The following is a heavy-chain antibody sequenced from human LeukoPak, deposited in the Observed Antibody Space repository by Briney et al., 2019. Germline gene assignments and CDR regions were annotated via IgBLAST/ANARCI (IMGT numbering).Heavy chain of an antibody. Sequence: GGSLRLSCSASGFTFSSYAIHWVRQAPGQGLESVSAISSDVGTTFYADSMKGIFTISRDNSKNTLFLQMSSLRADDTAVYYCVKDSSSWPYYFDFWGQGTLVTVS. V-gene: IGHV3-64D*09. CDR1: GFTFSSYA. CDR3: VKDSSSWPYYFDF. J-gene: IGHJ4*02. D-gene: IGHD6-13*01. CDR2: ISSDVGTT.